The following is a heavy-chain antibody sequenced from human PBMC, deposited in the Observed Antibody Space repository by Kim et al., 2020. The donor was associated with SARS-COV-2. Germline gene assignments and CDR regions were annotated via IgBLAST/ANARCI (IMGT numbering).Heavy chain of an antibody. J-gene: IGHJ4*01. V-gene: IGHV3-23*01. CDR1: GFTFGTYA. D-gene: IGHD2-2*01. CDR2: ISSSGGST. CDR3: ARTRGGSSTSCYVEY. Sequence: GGSLRLSCVTSGFTFGTYAMSWVRQAPEKGLEWVSGISSSGGSTYYADSVKGRFTISRDSSKNTLYLQMVSLRVDDTALYYCARTRGGSSTSCYVEYWG.